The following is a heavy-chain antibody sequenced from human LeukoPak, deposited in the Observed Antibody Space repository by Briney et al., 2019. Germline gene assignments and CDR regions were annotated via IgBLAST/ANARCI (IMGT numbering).Heavy chain of an antibody. CDR3: ATYKQVAIFGVVTRTFDY. CDR2: FDPEDGET. Sequence: ASVKVSCKVSGYTLTELSMHWVRQAPGKGLEWMGGFDPEDGETIYAQKFQGRATMTEDTSTDTAYMELSSLRSEDTAVYYCATYKQVAIFGVVTRTFDYWGQGTLVTVSS. V-gene: IGHV1-24*01. J-gene: IGHJ4*02. D-gene: IGHD3-3*01. CDR1: GYTLTELS.